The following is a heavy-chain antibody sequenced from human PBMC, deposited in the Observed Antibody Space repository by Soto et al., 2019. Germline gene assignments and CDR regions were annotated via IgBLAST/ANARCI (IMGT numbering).Heavy chain of an antibody. CDR2: MSHSGGT. J-gene: IGHJ3*02. Sequence: QEQLQQWGAGLLKPSETLSLTCAVYGGFVSSGNYYWSWIRQPPGKGLEWIGEMSHSGGTHFSPSLKSRVTISVDTSKNQFTLKMSSVTAADTAVYKCARVERGTATTVVDAFDIWGPGTMDTVSS. CDR1: GGFVSSGNYY. CDR3: ARVERGTATTVVDAFDI. V-gene: IGHV4-34*01. D-gene: IGHD1-1*01.